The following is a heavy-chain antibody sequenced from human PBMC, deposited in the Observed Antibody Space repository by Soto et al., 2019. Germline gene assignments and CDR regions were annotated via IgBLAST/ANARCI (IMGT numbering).Heavy chain of an antibody. D-gene: IGHD3-10*01. Sequence: PGESLKISCKGSGYSFTSYWIGWVRQMTGKGLEWMGIIYPGDSDTRYSPSFQGQVNISADKSISTAYMQWKSLKAWDTAMYYWARTYGVVPAAFDFWGQGTLVPVSS. CDR1: GYSFTSYW. CDR2: IYPGDSDT. CDR3: ARTYGVVPAAFDF. J-gene: IGHJ4*02. V-gene: IGHV5-51*01.